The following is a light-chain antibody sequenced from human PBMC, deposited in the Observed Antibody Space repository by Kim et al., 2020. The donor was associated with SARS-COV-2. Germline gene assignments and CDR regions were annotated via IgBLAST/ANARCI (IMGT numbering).Light chain of an antibody. CDR1: SGYSNYE. Sequence: FTLSSGYSNYEVDWYQLRPGKGPRFVMRVGTGEVVGSRGDGIPDRFSVLGSGLNRYLIIRNIQEEDESDYFCGADRGSGGKFVGVFGGGTQLTVL. J-gene: IGLJ3*02. CDR2: VGTGEVVG. V-gene: IGLV9-49*01. CDR3: GADRGSGGKFVGV.